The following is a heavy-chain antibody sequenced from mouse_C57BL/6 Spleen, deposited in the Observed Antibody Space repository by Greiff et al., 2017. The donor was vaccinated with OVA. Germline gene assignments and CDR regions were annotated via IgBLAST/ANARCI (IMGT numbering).Heavy chain of an antibody. J-gene: IGHJ4*01. Sequence: QVQLKQPGAELVKPGASVKMSCKASGYTFTSYWITWVKQRPGQGLEWIGDIYPGSGSTNYNEKFKSKATLTVDTSSSTAYMQLSSLTSEDSAVYYCARRAIYYGYDVGYYAMDYWGQGTSVTVSS. CDR2: IYPGSGST. CDR1: GYTFTSYW. CDR3: ARRAIYYGYDVGYYAMDY. V-gene: IGHV1-55*01. D-gene: IGHD2-2*01.